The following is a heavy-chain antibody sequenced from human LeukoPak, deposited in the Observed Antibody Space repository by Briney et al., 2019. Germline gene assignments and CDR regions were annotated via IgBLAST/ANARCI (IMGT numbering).Heavy chain of an antibody. CDR2: INHSGST. D-gene: IGHD3-10*01. Sequence: SETLSLTCAVYGGSFSGYYWSWIRQPPGKGLEWIGEINHSGSTNYNPSLKSRVTISVDTSKNQFSLKLSSVTAADTAVYYCAGGPPYGSGTYYFNYWGQGTLVTVSS. CDR1: GGSFSGYY. CDR3: AGGPPYGSGTYYFNY. J-gene: IGHJ4*02. V-gene: IGHV4-34*01.